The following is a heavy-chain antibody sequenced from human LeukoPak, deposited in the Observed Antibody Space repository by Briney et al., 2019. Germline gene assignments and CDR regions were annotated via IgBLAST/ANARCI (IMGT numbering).Heavy chain of an antibody. D-gene: IGHD5-24*01. J-gene: IGHJ3*02. Sequence: SETLSLTCTVSGGGISNHYWSWIRQPPGKGLEWIVYIYYDGSTDYSPSLRSRVTISLDTSKNQFSLRLSSATAADTAVYYCATSSRDPDRAFDIWGQGTMVTVSS. CDR2: IYYDGST. CDR3: ATSSRDPDRAFDI. V-gene: IGHV4-59*11. CDR1: GGGISNHY.